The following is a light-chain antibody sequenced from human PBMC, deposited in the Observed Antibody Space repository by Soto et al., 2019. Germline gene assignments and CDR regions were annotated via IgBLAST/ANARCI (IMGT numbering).Light chain of an antibody. CDR3: QQYGSSPT. Sequence: EIVMTQSPATLSVSPGERATLSCRASQSVSSNLAWYQQKPGLAPRLLIYGASTRATGIPARFSGSGSGTDFTLTISRLEPEDFAVYYCQQYGSSPTFGQGTRLEIK. J-gene: IGKJ5*01. CDR1: QSVSSN. V-gene: IGKV3D-20*01. CDR2: GAS.